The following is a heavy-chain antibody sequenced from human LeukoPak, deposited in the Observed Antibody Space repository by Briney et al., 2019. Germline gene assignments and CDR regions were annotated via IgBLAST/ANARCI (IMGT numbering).Heavy chain of an antibody. D-gene: IGHD5-24*01. V-gene: IGHV4-39*01. CDR1: GGSISSSSYY. CDR3: ARPAVEMATIPLDY. CDR2: IYYSGST. J-gene: IGHJ4*02. Sequence: SETLSLTCTVSGGSISSSSYYWGWIRQPPGKGLEWIGSIYYSGSTYYNPSLKSRVTISVDTSKNQFSLTLSSVTAADTAVYYCARPAVEMATIPLDYWGQGTLVTVSS.